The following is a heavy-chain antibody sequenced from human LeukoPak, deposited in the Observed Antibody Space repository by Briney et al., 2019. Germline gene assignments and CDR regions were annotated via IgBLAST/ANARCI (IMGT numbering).Heavy chain of an antibody. J-gene: IGHJ4*02. CDR1: GGSFSGYY. D-gene: IGHD6-19*01. CDR3: ARIGLIAVAGNSDY. Sequence: SETLSLTCAVYGGSFSGYYWSWIRQPPGEGLEWIGEINHSGSTNYNPSLKSRVTISVDTSKNQFSLKLSSVTAADTAVYYCARIGLIAVAGNSDYWGQGTLVTVSS. V-gene: IGHV4-34*01. CDR2: INHSGST.